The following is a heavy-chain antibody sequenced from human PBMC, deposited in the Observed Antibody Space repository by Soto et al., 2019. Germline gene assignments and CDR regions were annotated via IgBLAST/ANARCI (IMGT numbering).Heavy chain of an antibody. V-gene: IGHV3-53*01. CDR3: ARARRDIVAKNSYYYYGMDV. D-gene: IGHD5-12*01. J-gene: IGHJ6*02. CDR1: GFTVSSNY. CDR2: IYSGGST. Sequence: LRLSCAASGFTVSSNYMSWVRQAPGKGLEWVSVIYSGGSTYYADSVKGRFTISRDNSKNTLYLQMNSLRAEDTAVYYCARARRDIVAKNSYYYYGMDVWGQGTTVTVSS.